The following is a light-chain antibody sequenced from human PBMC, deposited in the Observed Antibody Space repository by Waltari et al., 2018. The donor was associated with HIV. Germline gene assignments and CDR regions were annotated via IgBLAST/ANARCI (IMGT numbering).Light chain of an antibody. CDR3: QQSYSTPYT. Sequence: DIQMTQSPSSLSASVGDRGTITYQASQSNSSYLNWYQQKPGKAPKLLIYGASSLQSGVPSSFGGSGSGTDFTLTISSLQPEDFATYYCQQSYSTPYTFGQGTKLEIK. V-gene: IGKV1-39*01. CDR2: GAS. CDR1: QSNSSY. J-gene: IGKJ2*01.